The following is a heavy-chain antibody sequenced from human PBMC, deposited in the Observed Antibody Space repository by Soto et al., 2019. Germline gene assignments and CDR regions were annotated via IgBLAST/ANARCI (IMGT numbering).Heavy chain of an antibody. CDR2: ISYDGSNK. CDR1: GFTFSSYG. V-gene: IGHV3-30*18. CDR3: AKEGHRGVIIHYYYYGMDV. D-gene: IGHD3-10*01. J-gene: IGHJ6*02. Sequence: QVQLVESGGGVVQPGRSLRLSCAASGFTFSSYGMHWVRQAPGKGLEWVAVISYDGSNKYYADSVKGRFTISRDNSKNTLYLQMNSLRAEDTAVYYCAKEGHRGVIIHYYYYGMDVWGQGTTVTVSS.